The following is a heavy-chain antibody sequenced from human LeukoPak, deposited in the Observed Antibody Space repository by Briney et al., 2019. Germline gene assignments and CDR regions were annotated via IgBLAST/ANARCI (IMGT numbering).Heavy chain of an antibody. Sequence: QSGGSLRLSCAASGFTFSSYAMSWVRQAPGKGLEWVSAISGSGGSTYYAASVKGRFTISRDNSKNTLYLQMNSLRAEDTAVYYCATQGKIEVDYWGQGTLVTVSS. CDR3: ATQGKIEVDY. CDR1: GFTFSSYA. J-gene: IGHJ4*02. CDR2: ISGSGGST. V-gene: IGHV3-23*01. D-gene: IGHD3-22*01.